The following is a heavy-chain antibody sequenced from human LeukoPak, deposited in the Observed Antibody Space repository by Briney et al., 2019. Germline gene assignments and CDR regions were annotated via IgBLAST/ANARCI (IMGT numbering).Heavy chain of an antibody. V-gene: IGHV3-23*01. J-gene: IGHJ4*02. D-gene: IGHD2-15*01. Sequence: SGGTLRLSCAASGFTFSNYAMTWVRQAPGKGLEWISAISGRGVSTYYADSVKGHFTISRDNSKNMLYLQINSLRGEDTAIYYCAKALVVAVDASRAFDRWGQGTLVTVPS. CDR2: ISGRGVST. CDR3: AKALVVAVDASRAFDR. CDR1: GFTFSNYA.